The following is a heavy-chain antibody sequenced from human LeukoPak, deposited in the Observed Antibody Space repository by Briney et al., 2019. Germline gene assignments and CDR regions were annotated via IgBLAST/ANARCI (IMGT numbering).Heavy chain of an antibody. CDR3: ARQIGEASSYDEKDTDAFDI. V-gene: IGHV3-30*04. Sequence: GGSLRLSCAASGFTFSSYAMHWVRQAPGKGLEWVAVISYDGSNKYYADSVKGRFTISRDNAKNSLYLQMNSLRAEDTAVYYCARQIGEASSYDEKDTDAFDIWGQGTMVTVSS. J-gene: IGHJ3*02. CDR1: GFTFSSYA. CDR2: ISYDGSNK. D-gene: IGHD3-10*01.